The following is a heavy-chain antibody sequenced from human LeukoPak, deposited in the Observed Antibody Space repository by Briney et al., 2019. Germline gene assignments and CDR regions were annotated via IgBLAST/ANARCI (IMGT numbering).Heavy chain of an antibody. CDR1: GFTFSSYW. Sequence: GGSLRLFCAASGFTFSSYWMSWVRQAPGKELEWVANVKQDGSEKYYVDSVKGRFTISRDNAKNSLYLQMNSLRAEDTAVYYCASGRFGESRGFDYWGQGTLVTVSS. CDR3: ASGRFGESRGFDY. CDR2: VKQDGSEK. D-gene: IGHD3-10*01. J-gene: IGHJ4*02. V-gene: IGHV3-7*01.